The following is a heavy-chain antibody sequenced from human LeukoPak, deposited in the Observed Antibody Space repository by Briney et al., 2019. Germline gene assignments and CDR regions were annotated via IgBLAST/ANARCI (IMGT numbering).Heavy chain of an antibody. CDR3: AKDLGTRFPPVANDY. V-gene: IGHV3-23*01. D-gene: IGHD2-21*01. CDR2: IISTGGTT. CDR1: GFSFRNYV. Sequence: HTGGSLRLSCAASGFSFRNYVMSWVRQAPAKGLEWVSSIISTGGTTYYADSVRGRFTLSRDNSKNTLYLQMTSLRDDDTAIYYCAKDLGTRFPPVANDYWGQGTLVTVSS. J-gene: IGHJ4*02.